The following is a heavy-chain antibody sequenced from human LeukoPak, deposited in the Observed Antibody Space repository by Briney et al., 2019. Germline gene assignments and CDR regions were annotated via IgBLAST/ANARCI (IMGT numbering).Heavy chain of an antibody. D-gene: IGHD2-15*01. CDR2: ISAYNGNT. J-gene: IGHJ4*02. V-gene: IGHV1-18*01. CDR3: ARAVGYCSGGSCFHHFDY. Sequence: ASVKVSCKASGYTFTSYGISWVRQAPGQGLEWMGWISAYNGNTNYAQKLHGRVTMTTDTSTSTAYMELRSLRSDDTAVYYCARAVGYCSGGSCFHHFDYWGQGTLVTVSS. CDR1: GYTFTSYG.